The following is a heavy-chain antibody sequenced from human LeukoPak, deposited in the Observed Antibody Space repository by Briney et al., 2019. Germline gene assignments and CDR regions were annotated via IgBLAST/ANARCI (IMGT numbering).Heavy chain of an antibody. CDR3: TKRQGPTSGSYDYFDP. CDR1: GGSISGYY. V-gene: IGHV4-4*09. CDR2: IHSGGHT. Sequence: PSETLSLTCTVSGGSISGYYWSWTRQPPGQGLDWIAYIHSGGHTNYNPSLKSPVTISVDTSKNQFSLKVTSVTAADTAMYYCTKRQGPTSGSYDYFDPWGQGTLVTVSS. D-gene: IGHD1-26*01. J-gene: IGHJ5*02.